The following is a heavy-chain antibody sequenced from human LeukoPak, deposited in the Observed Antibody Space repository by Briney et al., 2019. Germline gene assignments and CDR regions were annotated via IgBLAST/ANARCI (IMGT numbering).Heavy chain of an antibody. CDR1: GFIFSSYS. CDR2: IRSDGSTI. D-gene: IGHD1-1*01. J-gene: IGHJ5*02. Sequence: PGGSLRLSCAASGFIFSSYSMNWVRQAPGKGLEWVSYIRSDGSTIYYADSVKGRFTISRDTGENSLYLQMNRRRDEDTAVYFCARIPPPIIVTTDVSWGQAALVTVSS. CDR3: ARIPPPIIVTTDVS. V-gene: IGHV3-48*02.